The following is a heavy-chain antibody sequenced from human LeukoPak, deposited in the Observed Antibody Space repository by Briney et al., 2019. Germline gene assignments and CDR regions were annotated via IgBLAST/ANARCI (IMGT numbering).Heavy chain of an antibody. J-gene: IGHJ5*02. Sequence: ASVKVSCKASGYTFTGYYMHWVRQAPGQGLEGMGWINPNSGGTNYAQKFQGRVTMTRDTSISTAYMELSRLRSDDTAVYYCARDFADILTGYYNNWFDPWGQGTLVTVSS. V-gene: IGHV1-2*02. CDR1: GYTFTGYY. CDR3: ARDFADILTGYYNNWFDP. CDR2: INPNSGGT. D-gene: IGHD3-9*01.